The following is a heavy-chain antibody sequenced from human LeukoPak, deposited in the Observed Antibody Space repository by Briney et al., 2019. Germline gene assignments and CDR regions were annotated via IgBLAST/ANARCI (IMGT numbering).Heavy chain of an antibody. CDR3: ARHEARDFWSGYYAFDI. Sequence: PSETLSLTCAVYGGSFSGYYWSWIRQPPGKGLEWIGEINHSGSTNYNPSLKSRVTISVDTSKNQFSLKLSSVTAADTAVYYCARHEARDFWSGYYAFDIWGQGTMVTVSS. CDR2: INHSGST. CDR1: GGSFSGYY. D-gene: IGHD3-3*01. J-gene: IGHJ3*02. V-gene: IGHV4-34*01.